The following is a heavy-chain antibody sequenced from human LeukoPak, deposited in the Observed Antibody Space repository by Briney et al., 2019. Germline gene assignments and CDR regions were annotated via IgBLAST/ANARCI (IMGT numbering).Heavy chain of an antibody. J-gene: IGHJ3*02. D-gene: IGHD3-10*01. CDR3: ARDIWFGDFANAFDI. V-gene: IGHV1-18*01. Sequence: GALVKVSCKASGYSFTNYGISWVRQAPGQGLEWMGWINIYHNHTNYAQKLQGRVTMATDTSTNTAYMVLRSLRTDDTAVYYCARDIWFGDFANAFDIWGQGTMVTVSS. CDR2: INIYHNHT. CDR1: GYSFTNYG.